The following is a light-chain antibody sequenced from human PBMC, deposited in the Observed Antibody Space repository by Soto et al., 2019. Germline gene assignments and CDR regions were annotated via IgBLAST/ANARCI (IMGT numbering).Light chain of an antibody. CDR2: LNGDGSH. CDR3: QTWDTGIVV. CDR1: SGHSNYA. V-gene: IGLV4-69*01. J-gene: IGLJ3*02. Sequence: QPVLTQSPSASASLGASVKLTCTLSSGHSNYAIAWLQQQPEKGPRFLMKLNGDGSHTKGDGVPDRFSGSTSGAERYLSISSLQSEDEADYHCQTWDTGIVVFGGGTKVTVL.